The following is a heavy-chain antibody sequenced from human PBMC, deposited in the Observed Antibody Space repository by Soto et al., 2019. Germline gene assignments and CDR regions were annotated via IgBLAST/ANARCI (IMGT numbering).Heavy chain of an antibody. CDR2: ISSSSSYI. Sequence: EVQLVESGGGLVKPGGSLRLSCAASGFTFSSYSMNWVRQAPGKGLEWVSSISSSSSYIYYADSVKGRFTISRDNAKNALYLQMNSLRAEDTAVYYCARDRSWLVDYWGQGTLVTVSS. V-gene: IGHV3-21*01. D-gene: IGHD6-19*01. J-gene: IGHJ4*02. CDR3: ARDRSWLVDY. CDR1: GFTFSSYS.